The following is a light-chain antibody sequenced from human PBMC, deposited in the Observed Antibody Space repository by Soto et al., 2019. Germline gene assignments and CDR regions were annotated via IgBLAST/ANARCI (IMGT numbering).Light chain of an antibody. CDR1: QSVSSSY. CDR2: GAS. Sequence: EIVLTQSPGTLSLSPGERATLSCRASQSVSSSYLAWYQQKPGQAPRLLIYGASSRATGIPYRFSGSGSGTHFTLTISRLEPEDFAVYYCQQYGSSPWTFGQGTKVEIK. J-gene: IGKJ1*01. V-gene: IGKV3-20*01. CDR3: QQYGSSPWT.